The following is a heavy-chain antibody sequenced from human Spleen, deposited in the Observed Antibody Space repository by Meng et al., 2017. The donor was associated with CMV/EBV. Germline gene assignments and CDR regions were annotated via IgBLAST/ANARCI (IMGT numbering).Heavy chain of an antibody. D-gene: IGHD3-3*01. Sequence: GESLKISCLVSGFTFRSYAMHWVRQAPGKGLEWVAVISYDGKSKDYADSVTGRFTISRDNAKNSLYLQMNSLRAEDTALYYCAKDIVAVFGVDYYYYGMDVWGQGTTVTVSS. CDR2: ISYDGKSK. J-gene: IGHJ6*02. V-gene: IGHV3-30-3*02. CDR3: AKDIVAVFGVDYYYYGMDV. CDR1: GFTFRSYA.